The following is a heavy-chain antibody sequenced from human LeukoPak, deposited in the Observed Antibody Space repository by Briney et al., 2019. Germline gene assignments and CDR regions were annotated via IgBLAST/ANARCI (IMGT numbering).Heavy chain of an antibody. CDR2: IYHSGNT. Sequence: SDTLSLTCIVSGYSISNSYYWGWIRQPPGKGLEWIGSIYHSGNTYYNPSLKSRVTISVDTSKYQFSLELSSVTAADTAVYYCARAGYGDSDFDYWGQGTLVTVSS. J-gene: IGHJ4*02. CDR3: ARAGYGDSDFDY. V-gene: IGHV4-38-2*02. CDR1: GYSISNSYY. D-gene: IGHD4-17*01.